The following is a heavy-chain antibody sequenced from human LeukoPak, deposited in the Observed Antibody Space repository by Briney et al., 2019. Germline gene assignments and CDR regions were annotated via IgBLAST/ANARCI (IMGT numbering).Heavy chain of an antibody. V-gene: IGHV3-11*04. Sequence: GGSLRLSCEASGFTFSDYYMTWMRQAPGKGLEWVSYISGSGTDILYADSVKGRFTMSRDNAKNSLYLQMNSLRTEDTAVCYCTRDPRVLDYWGQGTLVTVSS. CDR1: GFTFSDYY. D-gene: IGHD3-10*01. CDR2: ISGSGTDI. CDR3: TRDPRVLDY. J-gene: IGHJ4*02.